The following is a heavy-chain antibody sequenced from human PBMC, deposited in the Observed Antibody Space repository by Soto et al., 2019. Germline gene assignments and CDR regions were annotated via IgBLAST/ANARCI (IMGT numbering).Heavy chain of an antibody. Sequence: SETLSLTCTVSGGSISSGGYYWSWIRQHPGKGLEWIGYIYYSGSTNYNPSLKSRVTISVDTSKNQFSLKLSSVTAADTAVYYCARGPQKDIVLMVYAIGPYYYYMDVWGKGTTVTVSS. J-gene: IGHJ6*03. D-gene: IGHD2-8*01. CDR2: IYYSGST. CDR1: GGSISSGGYY. CDR3: ARGPQKDIVLMVYAIGPYYYYMDV. V-gene: IGHV4-61*08.